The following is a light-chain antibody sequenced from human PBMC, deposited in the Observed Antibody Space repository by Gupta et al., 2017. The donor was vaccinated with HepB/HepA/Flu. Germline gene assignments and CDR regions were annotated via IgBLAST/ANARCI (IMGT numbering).Light chain of an antibody. V-gene: IGLV1-44*01. Sequence: QSVLTQPPSASGTPGQRVTISCSGSSSNIGSNTINWYQQLPGTAPNLLIYKNNQRPSGVPDRFAGSKAGTSASPALSGLQSEDEADDDCEEWADSMNGQVFGGGTKLTVL. CDR2: KNN. J-gene: IGLJ3*02. CDR3: EEWADSMNGQV. CDR1: SSNIGSNT.